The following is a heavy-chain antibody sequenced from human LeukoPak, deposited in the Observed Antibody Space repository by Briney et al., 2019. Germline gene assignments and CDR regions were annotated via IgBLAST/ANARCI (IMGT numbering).Heavy chain of an antibody. Sequence: SVKVSCKASGGIFTTYAINWVRQAPGQGLEWMGRTIPIFGSTNYAQKFQRRATITADKSTSTAYMELRGLRSEDTAMYYCARDSPNPNPDCTGGTCLPMGGPFDIWGQGTMVTVSS. J-gene: IGHJ3*02. CDR3: ARDSPNPNPDCTGGTCLPMGGPFDI. D-gene: IGHD2-15*01. CDR2: TIPIFGST. CDR1: GGIFTTYA. V-gene: IGHV1-69*06.